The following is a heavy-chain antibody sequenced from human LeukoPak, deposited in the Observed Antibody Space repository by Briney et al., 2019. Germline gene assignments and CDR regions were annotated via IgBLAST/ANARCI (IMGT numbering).Heavy chain of an antibody. CDR1: GYTFSSYG. Sequence: ASVKVSCKASGYTFSSYGFSWVRQAPGQGLEWMGWINAYNGNTNYAQNLQGRVTMTTDTSTSTAYMELSRLRSDDTAVYYCARDHQAYCGGDCYSPFDYWGQGTLVTVSS. V-gene: IGHV1-18*01. D-gene: IGHD2-21*02. J-gene: IGHJ4*02. CDR3: ARDHQAYCGGDCYSPFDY. CDR2: INAYNGNT.